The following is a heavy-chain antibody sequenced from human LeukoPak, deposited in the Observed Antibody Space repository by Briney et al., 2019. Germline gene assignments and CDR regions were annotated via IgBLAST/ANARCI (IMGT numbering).Heavy chain of an antibody. CDR3: ARLYYDSSGYLQNWFDP. D-gene: IGHD3-22*01. V-gene: IGHV1-18*01. CDR2: ISAYNGNT. CDR1: GYTFTSNA. J-gene: IGHJ5*02. Sequence: ASVKVSCKASGYTFTSNALGWVRQAPGQGLEWMGWISAYNGNTNYAQKLQGRVTMTTDTSTSTAYMELRSLRSDDTAVYYCARLYYDSSGYLQNWFDPWGQGTLVTVSS.